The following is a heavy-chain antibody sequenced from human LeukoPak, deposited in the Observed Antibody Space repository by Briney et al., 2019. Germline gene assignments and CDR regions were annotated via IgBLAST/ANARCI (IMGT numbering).Heavy chain of an antibody. CDR3: ARAGYGDSDFDY. V-gene: IGHV4-38-2*02. Sequence: SETLSLTCTVSGYSISSGYYWGWIRQPPGKGLEWIGSIYHSGNTYYNPSLKSRVTISVDTSKNQFSLKLSSVTAADTAVYYCARAGYGDSDFDYWGQGTLVTVSS. CDR1: GYSISSGYY. D-gene: IGHD4-17*01. J-gene: IGHJ4*02. CDR2: IYHSGNT.